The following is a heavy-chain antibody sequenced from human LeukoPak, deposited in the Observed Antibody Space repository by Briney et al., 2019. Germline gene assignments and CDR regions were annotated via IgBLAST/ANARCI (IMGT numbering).Heavy chain of an antibody. CDR1: GFTFGDYA. D-gene: IGHD4-17*01. CDR3: TSQFDYGDYDAFDI. V-gene: IGHV3-49*03. Sequence: GRSLRLSCTASGFTFGDYAMSWFRQAPGKGLEWVGFIRSKAYGGTTEYAASVKGRFTISRDDSKSIAYLQMNSLKTEDTAVYYCTSQFDYGDYDAFDIWGQGTMATVSS. CDR2: IRSKAYGGTT. J-gene: IGHJ3*02.